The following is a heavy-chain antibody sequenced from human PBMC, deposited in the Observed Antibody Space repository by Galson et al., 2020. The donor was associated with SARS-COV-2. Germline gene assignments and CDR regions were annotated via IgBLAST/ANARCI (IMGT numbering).Heavy chain of an antibody. V-gene: IGHV3-30*18. Sequence: GESLKISCAASGFTFSDYAIHWVRQAPGKGLEWVAVTSFDGDNNFYADSVKGRFTISRDNSQNTLYLEMNSLRTEDTAVYYCAKDQHFDYGSGTYYKSPGDVWGLGTLVTVSS. J-gene: IGHJ4*02. CDR2: TSFDGDNN. CDR1: GFTFSDYA. D-gene: IGHD3-10*01. CDR3: AKDQHFDYGSGTYYKSPGDV.